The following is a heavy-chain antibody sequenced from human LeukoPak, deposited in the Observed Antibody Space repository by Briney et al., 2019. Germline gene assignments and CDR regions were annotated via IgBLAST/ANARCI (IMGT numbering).Heavy chain of an antibody. J-gene: IGHJ3*02. Sequence: PGGSLRLSCAASGFTFSDYYMSWIRQAPGKGLEWVSYISSSGSTIYYADSVKGRFTIPRDNAKNSLYLQMNSLRAEDTAVYYCARDCSGGSCYVAHAFDIWGQGTMVTVSS. D-gene: IGHD2-15*01. V-gene: IGHV3-11*04. CDR1: GFTFSDYY. CDR3: ARDCSGGSCYVAHAFDI. CDR2: ISSSGSTI.